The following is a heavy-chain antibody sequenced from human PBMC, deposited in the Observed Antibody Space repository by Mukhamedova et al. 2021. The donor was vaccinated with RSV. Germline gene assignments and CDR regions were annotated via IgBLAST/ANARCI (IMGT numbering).Heavy chain of an antibody. CDR2: MSASGGGT. D-gene: IGHD6-13*01. CDR3: AKGSSSWSAYFDY. V-gene: IGHV3-23*01. J-gene: IGHJ4*02. Sequence: VSGMSASGGGTYYADSVKGRFTISRDNSKNTVYLQMNSLRAEDTAVYYCAKGSSSWSAYFDYWGQGTQVTVSS.